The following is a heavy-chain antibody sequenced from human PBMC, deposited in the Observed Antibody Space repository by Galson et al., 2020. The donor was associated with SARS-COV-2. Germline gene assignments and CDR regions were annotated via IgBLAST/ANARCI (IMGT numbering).Heavy chain of an antibody. CDR3: ARAPYRGDY. CDR2: IPSSGSTI. D-gene: IGHD4-4*01. CDR1: GLTFSIYE. V-gene: IGHV3-48*03. J-gene: IGHJ4*02. Sequence: GRSLRLSCAASGLTFSIYEMNWVRQAPGKGLAWISCIPSSGSTIYYADSVKGRFIISRDNAKNSLYLQMNNLRAEDTAVYYCARAPYRGDYWGQGTLVTVSS.